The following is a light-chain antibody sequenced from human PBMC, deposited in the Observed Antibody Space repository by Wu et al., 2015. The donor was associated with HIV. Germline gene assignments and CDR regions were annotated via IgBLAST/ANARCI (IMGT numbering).Light chain of an antibody. CDR3: QQYGSSLGYT. V-gene: IGKV3-20*01. Sequence: ELVLTQSPGTLSLSPGERATLSCRASQSVTTSYLAWYQQKPGQAPRLLIYGAYTRATGIPDRISGSGSGTDFTLTISRLEPEDFAVYYCQQYGSSLGYTFGQGTKLQDQT. CDR1: QSVTTSY. CDR2: GAY. J-gene: IGKJ2*01.